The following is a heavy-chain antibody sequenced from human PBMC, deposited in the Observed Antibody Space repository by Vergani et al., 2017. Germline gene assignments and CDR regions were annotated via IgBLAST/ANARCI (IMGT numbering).Heavy chain of an antibody. CDR1: GFTFSSYA. CDR2: ISGSGGNT. V-gene: IGHV3-23*01. Sequence: EVQLLESGGVLVQPGGSLRLSCAASGFTFSSYAMSWVRQVPGKGLEWVSGISGSGGNTYYANSVKGRFTISRDNSKNTLYLQMNSLRADDTAVYYCAKGVYCSSTSCYEGRGYYYGMGVWGQGTTVTFSS. J-gene: IGHJ6*02. D-gene: IGHD2-2*01. CDR3: AKGVYCSSTSCYEGRGYYYGMGV.